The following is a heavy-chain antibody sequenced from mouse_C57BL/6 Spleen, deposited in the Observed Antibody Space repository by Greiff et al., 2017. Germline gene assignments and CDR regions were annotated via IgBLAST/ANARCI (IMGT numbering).Heavy chain of an antibody. CDR1: GFTFSSYA. V-gene: IGHV5-9-1*02. D-gene: IGHD2-14*01. CDR3: TREYDGFAY. CDR2: ISSGGDYI. Sequence: EVMLVESGEGLVQPGGSLKLSCAASGFTFSSYAMSWVRQTPEKRLEWVAYISSGGDYIYYADTVKGRFTISRDNARNTLYLQMSSLKSEDTAMYYSTREYDGFAYWGQGTLVTVSA. J-gene: IGHJ3*01.